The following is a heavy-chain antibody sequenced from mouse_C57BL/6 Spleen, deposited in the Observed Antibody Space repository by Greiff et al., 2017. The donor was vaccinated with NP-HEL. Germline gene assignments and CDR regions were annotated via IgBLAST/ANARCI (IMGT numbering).Heavy chain of an antibody. D-gene: IGHD1-1*01. V-gene: IGHV1-59*01. CDR1: GYTFTSYW. CDR3: ARGYYGSMAY. J-gene: IGHJ3*01. CDR2: IDTSDSYT. Sequence: QVQLQQPGAELVRPGTSVKLSCKASGYTFTSYWMHWVKQRPGHGLEWIGVIDTSDSYTNYNQKFKGKATLTVDTSSSTAYMHLSSLTSEDSAVYYCARGYYGSMAYWGQGTLVTVSA.